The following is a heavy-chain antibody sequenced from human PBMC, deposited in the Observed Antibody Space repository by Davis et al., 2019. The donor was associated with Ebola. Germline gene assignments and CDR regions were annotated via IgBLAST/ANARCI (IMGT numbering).Heavy chain of an antibody. Sequence: GESLKISCAASGFTFSSYSMNWVRQAPGKGLEWVSHISGSSGSIFYADSVKARFTVSRDNAYNLLYLQINSLRAEDTAVYYCASSGYQNDAFDIWGQGTMVTVSS. V-gene: IGHV3-48*04. CDR2: ISGSSGSI. D-gene: IGHD3-22*01. J-gene: IGHJ3*02. CDR1: GFTFSSYS. CDR3: ASSGYQNDAFDI.